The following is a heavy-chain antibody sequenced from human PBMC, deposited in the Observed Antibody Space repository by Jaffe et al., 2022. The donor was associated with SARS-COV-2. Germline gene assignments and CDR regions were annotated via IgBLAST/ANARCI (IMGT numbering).Heavy chain of an antibody. CDR3: ARVLENYYDSSGYYYYYYYMDV. V-gene: IGHV1-69*01. J-gene: IGHJ6*03. CDR2: IIPIFGTA. Sequence: QVQLVQSGAEVKKPGSSVKVSCKASGGTFSSYAISWVRQAPGQGLEWMGGIIPIFGTANYAQKFQGRVTITADESTSTAYMELSSLRSEDTAVYYCARVLENYYDSSGYYYYYYYMDVWGKGTTVTVSS. CDR1: GGTFSSYA. D-gene: IGHD3-22*01.